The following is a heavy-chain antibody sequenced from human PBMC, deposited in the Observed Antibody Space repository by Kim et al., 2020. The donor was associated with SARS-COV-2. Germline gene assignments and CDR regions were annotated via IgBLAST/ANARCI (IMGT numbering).Heavy chain of an antibody. CDR3: AGIVGATGPFDY. J-gene: IGHJ4*02. V-gene: IGHV1-46*01. D-gene: IGHD1-26*01. Sequence: SYAQKFQGRVTMTRDTSTSTVYMELSSLRSEDTAVYYCAGIVGATGPFDYWGQGTLVTVSS.